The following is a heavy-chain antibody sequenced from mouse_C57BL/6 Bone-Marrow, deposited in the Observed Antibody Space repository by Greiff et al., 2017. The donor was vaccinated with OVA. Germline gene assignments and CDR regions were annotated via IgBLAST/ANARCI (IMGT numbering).Heavy chain of an antibody. J-gene: IGHJ1*03. Sequence: VQLQQSGAELARPGASVKLSCKASGYTFTSYGISWVKQRTGQGLEWIGEIYPRSGNTYYNEKFKGKATLTADKSSSTAYMELRSLTSEDSAVYFCAREDGKNWYFDGWGTGTTVTVSS. CDR2: IYPRSGNT. CDR1: GYTFTSYG. D-gene: IGHD2-1*01. CDR3: AREDGKNWYFDG. V-gene: IGHV1-81*01.